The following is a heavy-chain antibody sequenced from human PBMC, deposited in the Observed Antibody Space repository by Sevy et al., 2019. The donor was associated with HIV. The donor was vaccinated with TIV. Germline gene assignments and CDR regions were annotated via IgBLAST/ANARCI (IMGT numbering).Heavy chain of an antibody. CDR2: VYDIGRT. J-gene: IGHJ5*02. CDR3: ARVRDYGSGSSSPWFGP. Sequence: SETLSLTCTVSGGSVTTGYWSWIRQPPGKGPEWIGYVYDIGRTAYSPSLKSRVTISLDTTKNQFSLQLNSITAADTPVYYCARVRDYGSGSSSPWFGPWGQGTLVTVSS. D-gene: IGHD3-10*01. V-gene: IGHV4-59*02. CDR1: GGSVTTGY.